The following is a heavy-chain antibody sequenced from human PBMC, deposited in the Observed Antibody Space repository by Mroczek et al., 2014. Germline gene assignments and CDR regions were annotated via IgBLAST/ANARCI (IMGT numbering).Heavy chain of an antibody. CDR1: GFTFSSYA. V-gene: IGHV3-23*04. CDR2: ISGSGGST. CDR3: AKDLGVLRYFDWFKDLFDY. J-gene: IGHJ4*02. D-gene: IGHD3-9*01. Sequence: EVQLVESGGGLVQPGGSLRLSCAASGFTFSSYAMSWVRQAPGRGLEWVSAISGSGGSTYYADSVKGRFTISRDNSKNTLYLQMNSLRAEDTAVYYCAKDLGVLRYFDWFKDLFDYWGQGTLVTVSS.